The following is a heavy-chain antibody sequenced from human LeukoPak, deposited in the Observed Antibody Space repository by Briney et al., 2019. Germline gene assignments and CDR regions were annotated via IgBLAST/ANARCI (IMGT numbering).Heavy chain of an antibody. CDR3: ARDGYSNSWFLN. V-gene: IGHV3-66*01. CDR2: IYGGGRT. J-gene: IGHJ4*02. Sequence: GGALSLSRAASGFTESSNYMSGVPQAPGKGLEWVSTIYGGGRTHYADSVKRRFTISRDSSKNTLCLQMNSLRAEDTAVYYCARDGYSNSWFLNWGQGTVVTVSS. CDR1: GFTESSNY. D-gene: IGHD6-13*01.